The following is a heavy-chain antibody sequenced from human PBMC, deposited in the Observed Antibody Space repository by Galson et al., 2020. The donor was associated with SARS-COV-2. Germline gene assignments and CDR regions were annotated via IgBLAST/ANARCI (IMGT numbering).Heavy chain of an antibody. CDR1: GGSISTYY. V-gene: IGHV4-59*01. CDR2: ITYSGNT. Sequence: SETLSLTCTVSGGSISTYYWSWIRQPPGKGLEWIGYITYSGNTKYNPSLKSRVTISVDTSKNQFSLKLRSVTAADTAVYFCSRVESVGYYDNSGYYPFYYFDYWGQGSLVTVSS. J-gene: IGHJ4*02. D-gene: IGHD3-22*01. CDR3: SRVESVGYYDNSGYYPFYYFDY.